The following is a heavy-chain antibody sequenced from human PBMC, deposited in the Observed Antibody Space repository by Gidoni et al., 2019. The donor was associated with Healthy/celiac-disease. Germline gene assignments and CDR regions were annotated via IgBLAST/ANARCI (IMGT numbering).Heavy chain of an antibody. J-gene: IGHJ4*02. V-gene: IGHV3-9*01. CDR1: GFTFDDYA. CDR2: ISWNSGSI. Sequence: EVQLVESGGGLVQPGRSLSLSCSASGFTFDDYAMHWVRQAPGKGLEWVSGISWNSGSIGYADSVKGRFTISRDNAKNSLYLQMNSLRAEDTALYYCAKAYSSGWYYFDYWGQGTLVTVSS. D-gene: IGHD6-19*01. CDR3: AKAYSSGWYYFDY.